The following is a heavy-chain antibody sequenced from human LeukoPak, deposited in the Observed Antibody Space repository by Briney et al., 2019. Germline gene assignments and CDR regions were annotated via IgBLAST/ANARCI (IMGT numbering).Heavy chain of an antibody. V-gene: IGHV3-7*05. Sequence: GGSLRLSCAASGFTFSNYWMNWVRQAPGKGLEWVANVKTDGSETFYVDSVKGRFTISRDNAKNSVYLQMNSLRAEDTAIYYCARMGKFDSWGERTLVTV. J-gene: IGHJ5*01. CDR1: GFTFSNYW. CDR3: ARMGKFDS. D-gene: IGHD1-26*01. CDR2: VKTDGSET.